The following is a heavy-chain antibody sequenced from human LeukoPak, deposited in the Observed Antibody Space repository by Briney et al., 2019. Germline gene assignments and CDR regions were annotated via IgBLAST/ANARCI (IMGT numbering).Heavy chain of an antibody. J-gene: IGHJ4*02. D-gene: IGHD5-18*01. CDR3: ARSEFSFGDPFDY. CDR2: INPSGGSA. Sequence: ASVKVSCKASGYTFTSYYIHWVRQAPGQGLEWMGIINPSGGSASYAQKFEGRVTMTRDTSTSTVYMELSSLRAEDTAVYYCARSEFSFGDPFDYWGQGTLVTVSS. V-gene: IGHV1-46*01. CDR1: GYTFTSYY.